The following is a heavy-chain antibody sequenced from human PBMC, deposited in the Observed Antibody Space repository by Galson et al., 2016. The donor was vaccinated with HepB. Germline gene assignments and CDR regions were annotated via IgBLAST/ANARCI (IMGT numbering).Heavy chain of an antibody. V-gene: IGHV3-72*01. CDR1: GFIFSDYY. CDR3: TSDSPGDSELDV. D-gene: IGHD2-21*02. CDR2: IRSKARSHTT. J-gene: IGHJ6*02. Sequence: SLRLSCANSGFIFSDYYMDWGRQAPGKGREWVGRIRSKARSHTTEYAPSEKGRFTISRNESKNSMELEMNSLKTEHTAVYYCTSDSPGDSELDVWGQGATVTVSS.